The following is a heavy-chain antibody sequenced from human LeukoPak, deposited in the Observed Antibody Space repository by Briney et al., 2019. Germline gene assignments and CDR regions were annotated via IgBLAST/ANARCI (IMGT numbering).Heavy chain of an antibody. CDR1: GFTVSSDW. J-gene: IGHJ4*02. V-gene: IGHV3-74*01. D-gene: IGHD6-13*01. Sequence: GGSLRLSCTASGFTVSSDWMDWVRQAPGMGLVWVSRINSDGSSRNYADSVKGRFTISRDNAKNTVYLQMNSLRAEDTAVYYCASASSHRIAAGGDYWGQGTLVTVSS. CDR3: ASASSHRIAAGGDY. CDR2: INSDGSSR.